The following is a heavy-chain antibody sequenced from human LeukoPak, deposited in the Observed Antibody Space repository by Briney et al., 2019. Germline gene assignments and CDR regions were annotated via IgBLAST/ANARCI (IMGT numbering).Heavy chain of an antibody. CDR2: MNPNSGNT. CDR3: ARRGYSYGWDY. Sequence: ASVKVSCKASGYTFTSYDINWVRQATGQGLEWMGWMNPNSGNTGYAQKFQGRVTITRNTSISTAYLQWSSLKASDTAMYYCARRGYSYGWDYWGQGTLVTVSS. D-gene: IGHD5-18*01. V-gene: IGHV1-8*03. CDR1: GYTFTSYD. J-gene: IGHJ4*02.